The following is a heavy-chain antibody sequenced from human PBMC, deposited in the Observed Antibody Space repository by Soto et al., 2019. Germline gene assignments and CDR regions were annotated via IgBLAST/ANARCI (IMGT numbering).Heavy chain of an antibody. Sequence: QLQLVESGGGVVQPGRSLRLSCAASGSTFSNYIMHWVRQAPGKGLEWVAFISYDGSNKDYADSVEGRFTISRDNSKNTLYLQLSSLRPADTAVYYCAGGDNYYALGVWGQGTTVTVSS. D-gene: IGHD2-15*01. V-gene: IGHV3-30-3*01. J-gene: IGHJ6*02. CDR2: ISYDGSNK. CDR1: GSTFSNYI. CDR3: AGGDNYYALGV.